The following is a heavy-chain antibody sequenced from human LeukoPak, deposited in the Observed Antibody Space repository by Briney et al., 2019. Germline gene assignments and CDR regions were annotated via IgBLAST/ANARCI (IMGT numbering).Heavy chain of an antibody. V-gene: IGHV4-34*01. CDR1: GGSFRGYY. D-gene: IGHD1-26*01. Sequence: PSETLSLTCAVYGGSFRGYYWSWIRQPPGKGLEWIGEINHSGSTNYNPSLKSRVTISVDTSKNQFSLKLSSVTAADTAVYYCARDTVGATFPGAFDIWGQGTMVTVSS. J-gene: IGHJ3*02. CDR2: INHSGST. CDR3: ARDTVGATFPGAFDI.